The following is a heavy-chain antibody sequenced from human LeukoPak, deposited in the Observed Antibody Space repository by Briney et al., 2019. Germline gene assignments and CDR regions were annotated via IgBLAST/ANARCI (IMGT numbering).Heavy chain of an antibody. V-gene: IGHV5-51*01. CDR3: ARFRDDFPDY. D-gene: IGHD5-24*01. Sequence: GESLKISCKGSGYSFTSYWIGWVRQMPGKGLELMGIIFPGDSDSRYSPSFQGQVTISVDKSISTAYLQWNSLKASDTAIYYCARFRDDFPDYWGQGTLIIVSS. CDR1: GYSFTSYW. J-gene: IGHJ4*02. CDR2: IFPGDSDS.